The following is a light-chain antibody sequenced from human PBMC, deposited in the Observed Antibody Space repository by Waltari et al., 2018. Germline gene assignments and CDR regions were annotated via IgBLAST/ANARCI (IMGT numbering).Light chain of an antibody. J-gene: IGLJ2*01. V-gene: IGLV2-8*01. Sequence: QSALTQPPSASGSPRQSVTTSSTGTRTDIRVYNDVSWYQPPPGKAPNLLIYEVTERPSGVPDRFSGSKSGNTASLTVSGLQGEDEADYYCASFAGSNNLFGGGTKLTVL. CDR2: EVT. CDR3: ASFAGSNNL. CDR1: RTDIRVYND.